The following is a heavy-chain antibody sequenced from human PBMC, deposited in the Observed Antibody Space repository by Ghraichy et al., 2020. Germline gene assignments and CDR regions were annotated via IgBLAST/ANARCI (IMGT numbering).Heavy chain of an antibody. CDR3: ARVDYYDSSGYYLESAFDI. CDR2: TYYRSKWYN. Sequence: SQTLSLTCAISGDSVSSNSAAWNWIRQSPSRGLEWLRRTYYRSKWYNDYAVSVKSRITINPDTSKNQFSLQLNSVTPEDTAVYYCARVDYYDSSGYYLESAFDIWGQGTMVTVSS. CDR1: GDSVSSNSAA. D-gene: IGHD3-22*01. J-gene: IGHJ3*02. V-gene: IGHV6-1*01.